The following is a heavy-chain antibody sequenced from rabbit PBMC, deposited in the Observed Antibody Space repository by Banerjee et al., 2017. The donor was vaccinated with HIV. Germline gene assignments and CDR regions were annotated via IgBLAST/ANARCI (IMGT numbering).Heavy chain of an antibody. CDR2: IYAGDGNT. CDR3: ARDGFGTGPDYDL. Sequence: QEQLEESGGDLVKPEGSLTLTCTASGFSFSNTYVMCWVRQAPGKGLEWIACIYAGDGNTYYASWAKGRFTISKTSSTTVTLQMTSLTAADTATYFCARDGFGTGPDYDLWGPGTLVTVS. D-gene: IGHD7-1*01. CDR1: GFSFSNTYV. V-gene: IGHV1S45*01. J-gene: IGHJ4*01.